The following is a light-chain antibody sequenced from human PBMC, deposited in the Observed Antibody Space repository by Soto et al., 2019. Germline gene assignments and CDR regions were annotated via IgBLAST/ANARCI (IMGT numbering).Light chain of an antibody. CDR3: QQSYTTPLT. J-gene: IGKJ4*01. Sequence: DIQMTQSPSSLSASVGDRVTITCRASQIISTYLNWYQQTPGKPPRLLIYAASTLRSGVPSRFSGSGSGTDFTLTISSLQPEDFATYYCQQSYTTPLTFGGGTKVDIK. CDR2: AAS. V-gene: IGKV1-39*01. CDR1: QIISTY.